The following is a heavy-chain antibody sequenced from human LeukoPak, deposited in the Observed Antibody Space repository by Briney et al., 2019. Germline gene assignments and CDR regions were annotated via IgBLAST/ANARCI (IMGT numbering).Heavy chain of an antibody. Sequence: GSLRLSCAASGFTFSTYSMNWVRQAPGKGLEWGSYISGSSGTIYYAASVKGRFTISRDNAKNSLYLQMNSLRAEDTAVYYCARRPEFGVLYYMDVWGKGTTVTVSS. CDR2: ISGSSGTI. CDR1: GFTFSTYS. D-gene: IGHD3-16*01. J-gene: IGHJ6*03. V-gene: IGHV3-48*01. CDR3: ARRPEFGVLYYMDV.